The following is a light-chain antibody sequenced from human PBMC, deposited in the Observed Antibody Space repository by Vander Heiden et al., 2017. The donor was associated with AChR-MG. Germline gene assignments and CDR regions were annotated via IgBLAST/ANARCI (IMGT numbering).Light chain of an antibody. J-gene: IGLJ3*02. V-gene: IGLV2-11*01. CDR2: DVT. Sequence: QSALLQPRSVSGSPVQPDPISCTVTSSDVGGYNYVSWYHQHPGKAHKFMIYDVTTWTAGVPDSFSGSKSGNTASLNISGHQADDEADYYCCSYAGRYIWVFGGGTKLTVL. CDR1: SSDVGGYNY. CDR3: CSYAGRYIWV.